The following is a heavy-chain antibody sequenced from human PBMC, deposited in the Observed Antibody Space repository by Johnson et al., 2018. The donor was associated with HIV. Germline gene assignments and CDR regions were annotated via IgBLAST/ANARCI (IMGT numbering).Heavy chain of an antibody. CDR3: AREGEWERRNLHAFDI. CDR2: INWNGGST. CDR1: GFTVSSNY. Sequence: VQLVESGGGLVQPGGSLRLSCAASGFTVSSNYINWVRQAPGKGLEWVSGINWNGGSTGYADSGKGRFPISRDNAKNSLYLQMNSRSAEDTALYYCAREGEWERRNLHAFDIWGQGTMVTVSS. D-gene: IGHD1-26*01. V-gene: IGHV3-20*04. J-gene: IGHJ3*02.